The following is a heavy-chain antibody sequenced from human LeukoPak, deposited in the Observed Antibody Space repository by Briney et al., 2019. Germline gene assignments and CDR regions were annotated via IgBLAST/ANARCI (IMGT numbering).Heavy chain of an antibody. D-gene: IGHD3-10*01. Sequence: PGGSLRLSCAASGFTFSDYYMSWIRQAPGKGPEWVSYISSSGSTIYYADSVKGRFTISRDNAKNSLYLQMNSLRAEDTAVYYCARDAVTMVRGVNYWGEGTLVTVSS. CDR3: ARDAVTMVRGVNY. V-gene: IGHV3-11*01. J-gene: IGHJ4*02. CDR2: ISSSGSTI. CDR1: GFTFSDYY.